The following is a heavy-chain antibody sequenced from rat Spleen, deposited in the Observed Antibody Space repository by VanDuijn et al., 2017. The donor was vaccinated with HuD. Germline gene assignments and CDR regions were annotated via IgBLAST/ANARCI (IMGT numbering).Heavy chain of an antibody. CDR3: ARETGYNSYFDH. Sequence: EVQLVESGGGLVQPGRSLKFSCAASGFTFSDYAMAWVRQAPKKGLEWVASISYDGGSTYFRDSVKGRFTISRDNAKTTLYLQMDSLRSEDTATYYCARETGYNSYFDHWGQGVMVTVSS. D-gene: IGHD1-4*01. V-gene: IGHV5-17*01. CDR1: GFTFSDYA. CDR2: ISYDGGST. J-gene: IGHJ2*01.